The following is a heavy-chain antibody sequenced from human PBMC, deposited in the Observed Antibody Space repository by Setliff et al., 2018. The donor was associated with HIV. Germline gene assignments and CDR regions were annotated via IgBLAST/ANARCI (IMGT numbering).Heavy chain of an antibody. Sequence: SETLSLTCAVTGYYIRSGYYWGWIRQPPGKGLEWIGTIHHSGSTYYSPSLKSRLSMSVDTSKNQFSLKLTSVTAADTAVYYCARDGRDVHYWGQGTLVTVSS. CDR3: ARDGRDVHY. CDR2: IHHSGST. V-gene: IGHV4-38-2*02. CDR1: GYYIRSGYY. J-gene: IGHJ4*02.